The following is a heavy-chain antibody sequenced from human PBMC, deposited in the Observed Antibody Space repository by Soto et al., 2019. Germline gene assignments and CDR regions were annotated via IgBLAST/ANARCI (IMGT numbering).Heavy chain of an antibody. D-gene: IGHD3-10*02. CDR1: GGSISSSNR. CDR3: ASVRGGYYYAMDV. J-gene: IGHJ6*02. V-gene: IGHV4-4*02. CDR2: IYHSGST. Sequence: PSETLSLTCAVSGGSISSSNRWSWVRQPPGKGLEWIGEIYHSGSTNYNPPLKSRVTISVDKSKNQFSLKLSSVTAADTAVYYCASVRGGYYYAMDVWGQGTTVTVSS.